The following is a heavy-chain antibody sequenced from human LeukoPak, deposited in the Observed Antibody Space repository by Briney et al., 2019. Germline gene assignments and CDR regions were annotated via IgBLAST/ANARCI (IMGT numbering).Heavy chain of an antibody. V-gene: IGHV4-38-2*01. Sequence: EPSETLSLICAVSGYSISSGYYWGWIRQPPGKGLEWIGSIYHSGSTYYNPSLKSRVTISVDTSRNQFSLKLSSVTAADTAVYYCARHDSSGWYDDYLDYWGQGTLVTVSS. J-gene: IGHJ4*02. CDR2: IYHSGST. CDR3: ARHDSSGWYDDYLDY. CDR1: GYSISSGYY. D-gene: IGHD6-19*01.